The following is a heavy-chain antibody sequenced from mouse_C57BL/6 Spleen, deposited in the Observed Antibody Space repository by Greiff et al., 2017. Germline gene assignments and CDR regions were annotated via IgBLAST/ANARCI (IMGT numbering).Heavy chain of an antibody. CDR3: ARSGHMDF. J-gene: IGHJ4*01. CDR1: GYTFTSYW. D-gene: IGHD3-3*01. CDR2: IHPNSGST. Sequence: VQLPQPGAELVKPGASVKLSCKASGYTFTSYWMPWVQQRPGQGLEWIGMIHPNSGSTNYNEKFKSKATLTVDKSSSADYMQLSSLTSEDSAVYCWARSGHMDFWGRGTSVTVCS. V-gene: IGHV1-64*01.